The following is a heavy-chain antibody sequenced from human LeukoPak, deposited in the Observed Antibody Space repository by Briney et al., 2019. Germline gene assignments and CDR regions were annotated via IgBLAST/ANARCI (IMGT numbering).Heavy chain of an antibody. J-gene: IGHJ5*02. CDR3: ARGVTTTLSIDL. CDR2: ISSSGGSI. D-gene: IGHD1-1*01. V-gene: IGHV3-11*01. Sequence: KPGGSLRLSCAASGFTFSDYYMCWLRQAPGKGLEWVSYISSSGGSIFYADSMKGRVTISRDDAKNSVDLQMDSLRAEDTAVYFCARGVTTTLSIDLWGQGTLVTVSS. CDR1: GFTFSDYY.